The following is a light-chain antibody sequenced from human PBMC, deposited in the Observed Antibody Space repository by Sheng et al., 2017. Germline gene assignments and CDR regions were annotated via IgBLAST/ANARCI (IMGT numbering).Light chain of an antibody. J-gene: IGLJ3*02. CDR2: SNN. Sequence: QSVLTQPPSASGTPGQRVTISCSGSSSTIGSNTVNWYQKLPGTAPKLLIYSNNQWPSGVPDRFSGSKSGTSASLAISGLQSEDEADYYCATWDDSLNGWVFGGGTKLTVL. CDR3: ATWDDSLNGWV. CDR1: SSTIGSNT. V-gene: IGLV1-44*01.